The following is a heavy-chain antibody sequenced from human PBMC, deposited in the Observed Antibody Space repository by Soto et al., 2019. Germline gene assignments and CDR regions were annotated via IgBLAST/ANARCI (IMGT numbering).Heavy chain of an antibody. CDR2: INPNSGGT. Sequence: GASVKVSCKASGYTFTGYYMHWVRQAPGQGLEWMGWINPNSGGTNYAQKFQGWVTMTRDTSISTAYMELSRLRSDDTAVYYCARGTTAYYYDSSGYYDTVLPTTLRLNYGMDVWGQGTTVTVSS. CDR1: GYTFTGYY. CDR3: ARGTTAYYYDSSGYYDTVLPTTLRLNYGMDV. D-gene: IGHD3-22*01. V-gene: IGHV1-2*04. J-gene: IGHJ6*02.